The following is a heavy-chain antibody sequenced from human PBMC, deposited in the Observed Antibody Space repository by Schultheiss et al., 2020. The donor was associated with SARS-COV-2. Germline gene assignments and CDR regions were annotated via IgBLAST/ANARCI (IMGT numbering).Heavy chain of an antibody. CDR3: ARGSKGSFDY. Sequence: SQTLSLTCTVSGGSISSYYWSWIRQPPGKGLEWIGEINHSGSTYYNPSLKSRVTISVDTSKNQFSLKLSSVTAADTAVYYCARGSKGSFDYWGQGTLVTVSS. CDR1: GGSISSYY. J-gene: IGHJ4*02. V-gene: IGHV4-34*01. CDR2: INHSGST.